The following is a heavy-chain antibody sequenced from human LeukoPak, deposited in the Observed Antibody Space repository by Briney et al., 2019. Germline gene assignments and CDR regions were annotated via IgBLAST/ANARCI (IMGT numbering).Heavy chain of an antibody. D-gene: IGHD3-22*01. Sequence: ASVKVSCKASGGTFSSYAISWVRQAPGQGLEWMGGIIPIFGTANYAQKFQGRVTITADESTSTAYMELSSRRSEDTAVYYCARADDSTLSPVDYCGQGTLVTVSS. V-gene: IGHV1-69*13. CDR3: ARADDSTLSPVDY. CDR2: IIPIFGTA. J-gene: IGHJ4*02. CDR1: GGTFSSYA.